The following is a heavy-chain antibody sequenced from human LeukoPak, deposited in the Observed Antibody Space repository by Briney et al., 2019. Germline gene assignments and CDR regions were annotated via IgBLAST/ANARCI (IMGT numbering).Heavy chain of an antibody. CDR1: GYTLTELS. J-gene: IGHJ4*02. CDR2: FDPEDGET. CDR3: ASMATIAPSNFDY. D-gene: IGHD5-18*01. Sequence: GASVKVSCKVSGYTLTELSMHWVRQAPGKGLEWMGGFDPEDGETIYAQKFQGRVTITEDTSTDTAYMELSSLRSEDTAVYYCASMATIAPSNFDYWGQGTLVTVSS. V-gene: IGHV1-24*01.